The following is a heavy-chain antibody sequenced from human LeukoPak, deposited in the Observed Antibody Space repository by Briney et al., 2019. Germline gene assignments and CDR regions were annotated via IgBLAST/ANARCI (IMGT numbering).Heavy chain of an antibody. J-gene: IGHJ6*02. CDR2: ISGSGGST. Sequence: GGSLRLSCAASGFTFSSYAMSWVRQAPGKGLEWVSAISGSGGSTYYADSVKGRFTISRDNAKNSLYLQMNSLRAEDTAVYYCARDGYSTWPTYYYYGMDVWGQGTTVTVSS. CDR3: ARDGYSTWPTYYYYGMDV. V-gene: IGHV3-23*01. D-gene: IGHD6-13*01. CDR1: GFTFSSYA.